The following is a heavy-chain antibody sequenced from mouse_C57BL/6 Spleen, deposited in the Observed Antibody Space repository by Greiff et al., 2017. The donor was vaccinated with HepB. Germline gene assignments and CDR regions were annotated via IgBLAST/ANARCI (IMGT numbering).Heavy chain of an antibody. Sequence: DVKLVESGGGLVKPGGSLKLSCAASGFTFSSYAMSWVRQTPEKRLEWVATISDGGSYTYYPDNVKGRFTISRDNAKNNLYLQMSHLKSEDTAMYYCAREGDGYYVDYWGQGTTLTVSS. V-gene: IGHV5-4*01. J-gene: IGHJ2*01. CDR2: ISDGGSYT. CDR1: GFTFSSYA. CDR3: AREGDGYYVDY. D-gene: IGHD2-3*01.